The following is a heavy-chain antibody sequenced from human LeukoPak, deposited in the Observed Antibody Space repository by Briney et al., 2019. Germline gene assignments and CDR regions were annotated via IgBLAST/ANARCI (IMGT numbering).Heavy chain of an antibody. J-gene: IGHJ4*02. CDR3: ARAMGKSYYFDY. V-gene: IGHV4-39*01. D-gene: IGHD1-26*01. CDR2: IYYSGST. CDR1: GGSISSSSYY. Sequence: SETLSLTCTVSGGSISSSSYYWGWLRQPPGKGLEWIGGIYYSGSTYYNPSLKSRVTISVDTSKNQFSLKLSSVTAADTAVYYCARAMGKSYYFDYWGQGTLVTVSS.